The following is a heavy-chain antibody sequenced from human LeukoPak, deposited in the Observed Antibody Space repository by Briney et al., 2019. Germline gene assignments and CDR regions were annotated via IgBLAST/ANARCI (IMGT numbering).Heavy chain of an antibody. CDR2: IKSKADGETI. V-gene: IGHV3-15*07. CDR1: GFTFTDAW. D-gene: IGHD1-20*01. CDR3: STLTSRGLSDS. Sequence: GGSLRLSCAASGFTFTDAWMNWVRQAPGKGLEWVGRIKSKADGETIDYAAPVKGRFTFSRDDSKNMLYLQMNSLKSEDTAVYYCSTLTSRGLSDSWGQGTLVTVSS. J-gene: IGHJ4*02.